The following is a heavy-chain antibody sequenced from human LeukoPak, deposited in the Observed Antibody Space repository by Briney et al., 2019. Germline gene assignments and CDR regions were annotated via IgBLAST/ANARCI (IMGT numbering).Heavy chain of an antibody. CDR1: GYSFTSYW. CDR3: ARRGRWDYYGMDV. CDR2: IYPGDSDT. D-gene: IGHD3-16*01. Sequence: GESLKISCKGSGYSFTSYWIGWVRQLPGKGLEWMGIIYPGDSDTRYSPSFQGQVTISADKSISTAYLQWSSLKASDTAMYYCARRGRWDYYGMDVWGQGTTVTVSS. J-gene: IGHJ6*02. V-gene: IGHV5-51*01.